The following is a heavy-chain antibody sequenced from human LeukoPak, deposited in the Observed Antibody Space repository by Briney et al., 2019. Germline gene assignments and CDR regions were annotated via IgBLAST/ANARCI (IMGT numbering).Heavy chain of an antibody. CDR3: AADQYDSRAYELRFDY. CDR1: GGTFRSYT. V-gene: IGHV1-69*02. J-gene: IGHJ4*02. CDR2: IIPILGIV. D-gene: IGHD3-22*01. Sequence: ASVKVSCKASGGTFRSYTFSWVRQAPGQGLEWMGRIIPILGIVNYAQKFQGRVTITADKSTTTAYMEVTSLRSEDTAVYYCAADQYDSRAYELRFDYWGQGTLVTVSS.